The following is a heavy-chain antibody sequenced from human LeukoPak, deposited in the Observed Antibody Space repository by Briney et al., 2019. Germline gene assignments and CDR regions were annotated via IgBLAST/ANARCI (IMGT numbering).Heavy chain of an antibody. J-gene: IGHJ2*01. CDR1: GGSLSSSSYY. V-gene: IGHV4-39*02. CDR3: ARRPYDFWRGYTYCYFDL. D-gene: IGHD3-3*01. Sequence: SETLSLTCTVSGGSLSSSSYYWGWIRQPPGKGLGWIGSIYYSGSTYYNPSLKSRVTISVDTSKNHFSLKLSSVAAAATVVYYCARRPYDFWRGYTYCYFDLWGRGTLVTVSS. CDR2: IYYSGST.